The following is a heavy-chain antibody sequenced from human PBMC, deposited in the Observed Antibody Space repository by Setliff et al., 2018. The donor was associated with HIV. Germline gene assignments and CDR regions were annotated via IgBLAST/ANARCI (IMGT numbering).Heavy chain of an antibody. CDR3: ARDQGAFFECFDY. V-gene: IGHV1-69*10. CDR1: GYTFTSYG. J-gene: IGHJ4*02. D-gene: IGHD3-16*01. CDR2: IVPRDAIT. Sequence: GASVKVSCKASGYTFTSYGISWVRQAPGQGPEWMGGIVPRDAITKYAPKFQGRLTITADKSTNTVYMELSSLRSDDTAVYFCARDQGAFFECFDYWGQGSLVTVSS.